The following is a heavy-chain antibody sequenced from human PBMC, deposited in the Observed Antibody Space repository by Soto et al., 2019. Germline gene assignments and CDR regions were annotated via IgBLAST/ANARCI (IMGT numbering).Heavy chain of an antibody. D-gene: IGHD6-13*01. CDR2: TSYDGKNK. CDR1: GFTFSNFV. V-gene: IGHV3-30*04. Sequence: QVQLLESGGGVVQPGGSLRLSCAASGFTFSNFVMHWVRQAPGKGLEWVAATSYDGKNKDHADSVKGRFTISRDNSKNTRYLQMNSLRHEDTAVYFCARERAIAATGIFYYWGQGTLVTVSS. J-gene: IGHJ4*02. CDR3: ARERAIAATGIFYY.